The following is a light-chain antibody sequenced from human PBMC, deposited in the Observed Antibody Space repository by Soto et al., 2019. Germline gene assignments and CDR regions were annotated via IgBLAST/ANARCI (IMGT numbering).Light chain of an antibody. CDR1: QSLLHGNGYNY. J-gene: IGKJ4*01. V-gene: IGKV2-28*01. Sequence: DIVMTQSPLSLPVTPGEPASITCRSSQSLLHGNGYNYLDWYLQKPGLSPQLLIYLGSNRASGVPDRFSGSGSGTDFTLKISRVEAEHVGVYYCMQTLQTPLTFGGGTKVEIK. CDR3: MQTLQTPLT. CDR2: LGS.